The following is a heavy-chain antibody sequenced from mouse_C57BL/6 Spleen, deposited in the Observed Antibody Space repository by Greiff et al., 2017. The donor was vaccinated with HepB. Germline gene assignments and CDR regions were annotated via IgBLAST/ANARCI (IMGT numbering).Heavy chain of an antibody. CDR1: GFTFSSYT. D-gene: IGHD1-1*01. CDR3: ARRGFITTVVANWYFDV. CDR2: ISGGGGNT. Sequence: EVHLVESGGGLVKPGGSLKLSCAASGFTFSSYTMSWVRQTPEKRLEWVATISGGGGNTYYPDSVKGRFTISRDNAKNTLYLQMSSLRSEDTALYYCARRGFITTVVANWYFDVWGTGTTVTVSS. J-gene: IGHJ1*03. V-gene: IGHV5-9*01.